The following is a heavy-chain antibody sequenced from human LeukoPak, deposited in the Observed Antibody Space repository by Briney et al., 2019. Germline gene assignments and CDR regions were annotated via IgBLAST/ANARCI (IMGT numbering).Heavy chain of an antibody. V-gene: IGHV4-59*01. CDR2: IYYSGST. CDR3: ARDRYCSSTSCPDYYYYYYMDV. J-gene: IGHJ6*03. D-gene: IGHD2-2*01. CDR1: GGSISSYY. Sequence: SETLSLTCTVSGGSISSYYWSWIRQPPGKGLERIGYIYYSGSTNYNPSLKSRVTISVDTSKNQFSLKLSSVTAADTAVYYCARDRYCSSTSCPDYYYYYYMDVWGKGTTVTVSS.